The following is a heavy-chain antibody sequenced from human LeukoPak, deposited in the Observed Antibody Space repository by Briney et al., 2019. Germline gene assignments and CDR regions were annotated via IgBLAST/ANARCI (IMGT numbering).Heavy chain of an antibody. D-gene: IGHD6-13*01. J-gene: IGHJ4*02. CDR2: INPKNGGT. CDR1: GYTFRDYY. CDR3: ARGPNTAAFDY. V-gene: IGHV1-2*02. Sequence: ASVKVSCKTSGYTFRDYYMHWFRQAPGQGLEWMGWINPKNGGTNYAQKFQGRVTMTRDTSFSTACMELSRLRSDDTAVYYCARGPNTAAFDYWGQGTLVTVSS.